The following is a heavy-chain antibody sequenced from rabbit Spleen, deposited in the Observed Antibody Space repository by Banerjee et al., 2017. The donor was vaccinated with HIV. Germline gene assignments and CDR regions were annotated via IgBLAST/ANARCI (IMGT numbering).Heavy chain of an antibody. J-gene: IGHJ6*01. Sequence: QLEETGGGLVQPGGSLTLSCKTSGFDFSSYSMSWVRQAPGKGLEWIGAIYTGRGGTDYANWVNGRFTISLDNAQNTVFLQMTSLTAADTATYFCARDTSSSFSSYGMDLWGPGTLVTVS. D-gene: IGHD1-1*01. V-gene: IGHV1S7*01. CDR1: GFDFSSYS. CDR3: ARDTSSSFSSYGMDL. CDR2: IYTGRGGT.